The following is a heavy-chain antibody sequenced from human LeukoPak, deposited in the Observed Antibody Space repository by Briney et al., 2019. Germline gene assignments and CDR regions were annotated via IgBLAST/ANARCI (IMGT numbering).Heavy chain of an antibody. CDR3: AKVRAYCSSTSCPPAG. V-gene: IGHV3-74*01. CDR2: INSDGRTT. CDR1: GFTFSNNW. D-gene: IGHD2-2*01. J-gene: IGHJ4*02. Sequence: GGSLRLSCAASGFTFSNNWMHWVRQAPGKGLVWVSRINSDGRTTTYADSVKGRFTISRDNSKNTLYLQMNSLRAEDTAVYYCAKVRAYCSSTSCPPAGWGQGTLVTVSS.